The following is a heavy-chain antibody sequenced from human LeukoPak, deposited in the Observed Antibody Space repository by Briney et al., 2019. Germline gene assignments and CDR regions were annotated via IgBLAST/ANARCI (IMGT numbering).Heavy chain of an antibody. CDR2: IRSKANNYAT. D-gene: IGHD2-21*02. Sequence: QTGGSLRLSCAASGFTFSSYSMNWVRQASGKGLEWVGRIRSKANNYATEYSASVKGRFTISRDDSKSAAYLQMNGLKTEDTAVYYCSLGYGGNSQVPGDSWGRGTLVIVSS. J-gene: IGHJ4*02. V-gene: IGHV3-73*01. CDR1: GFTFSSYS. CDR3: SLGYGGNSQVPGDS.